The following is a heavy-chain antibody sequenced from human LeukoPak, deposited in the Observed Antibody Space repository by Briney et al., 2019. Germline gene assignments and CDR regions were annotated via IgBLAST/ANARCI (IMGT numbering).Heavy chain of an antibody. CDR3: ARVPTRGDYRLDY. CDR2: ISSSGSAI. V-gene: IGHV3-48*03. CDR1: GFIFSSYE. J-gene: IGHJ4*02. Sequence: GGSLRLSCAASGFIFSSYEVNWVGQAPGKGLEWVSYISSSGSAIYYADSVKGRFTISRDNAKNSLYLQMNSLRAEDTVVYYCARVPTRGDYRLDYWGQGTLVTVSS. D-gene: IGHD4-17*01.